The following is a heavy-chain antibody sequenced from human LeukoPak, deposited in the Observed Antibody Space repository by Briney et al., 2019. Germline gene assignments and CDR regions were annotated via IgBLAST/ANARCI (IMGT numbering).Heavy chain of an antibody. V-gene: IGHV3-53*01. CDR3: TKMFTKDNWYGGPDY. CDR2: LYTGGIR. Sequence: GGSLRLSCEASGFSVTNNYMSWFRPAPGKGLEWVSVLYTGGIRYYAGFVRGRFTISRDDSKNTLYLQMNNLRAEDTAIYYCTKMFTKDNWYGGPDYWGQGTLVTVSS. J-gene: IGHJ4*02. CDR1: GFSVTNNY. D-gene: IGHD2-8*01.